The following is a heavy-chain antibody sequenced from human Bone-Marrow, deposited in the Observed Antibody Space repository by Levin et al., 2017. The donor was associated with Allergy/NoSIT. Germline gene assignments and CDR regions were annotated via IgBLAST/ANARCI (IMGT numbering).Heavy chain of an antibody. Sequence: PGGSLRLSCAVSGFTFSDLFIDWVRQAPGKGLEWVGRIKNKAFTYTTEYGASMRGRSTIVRDDSKNLAYLQMNSLKTEDTAVYYCAVIRGSFGIWGRGTMVTVSS. CDR1: GFTFSDLF. V-gene: IGHV3-72*01. J-gene: IGHJ3*02. D-gene: IGHD3-3*01. CDR2: IKNKAFTYTT. CDR3: AVIRGSFGI.